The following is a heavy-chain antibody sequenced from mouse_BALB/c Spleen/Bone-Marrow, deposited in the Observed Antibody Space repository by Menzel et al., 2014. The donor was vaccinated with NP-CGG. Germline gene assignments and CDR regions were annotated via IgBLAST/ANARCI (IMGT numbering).Heavy chain of an antibody. V-gene: IGHV14-3*02. CDR1: GFNIKDTY. Sequence: VQLQQPGAELVEPGASVKLSCTASGFNIKDTYMHWVKQRPERGLERIGRIDPANGNTKYDPKFQGKATITADTSSNTAYLQLSSLTSEDTAVYYCASYYYGSSSFAYWGQGTLVTVSA. J-gene: IGHJ3*01. D-gene: IGHD1-1*01. CDR3: ASYYYGSSSFAY. CDR2: IDPANGNT.